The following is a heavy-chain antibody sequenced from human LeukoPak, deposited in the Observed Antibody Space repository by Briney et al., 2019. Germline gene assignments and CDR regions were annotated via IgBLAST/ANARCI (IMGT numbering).Heavy chain of an antibody. CDR1: GFTFSRYA. D-gene: IGHD2-15*01. CDR2: ISGSGGST. Sequence: GGSLRLSCAASGFTFSRYAKRWVREARGRGGEGVSDISGSGGSTYYAHSVQRLFTISRDNSKNTLYLQMNSLRAEDTAVYYSAKGQGRPGYYYNMDVWGKGTTVTVSS. CDR3: AKGQGRPGYYYNMDV. J-gene: IGHJ6*03. V-gene: IGHV3-23*01.